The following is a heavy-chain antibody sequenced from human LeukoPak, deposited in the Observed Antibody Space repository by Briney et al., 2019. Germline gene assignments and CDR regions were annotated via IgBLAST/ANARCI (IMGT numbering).Heavy chain of an antibody. V-gene: IGHV3-74*01. CDR1: GFIFSRYE. CDR2: ITPDGRST. J-gene: IGHJ4*02. D-gene: IGHD3-16*01. CDR3: ASGGSTTFDQ. Sequence: GGSLRLSCAASGFIFSRYEMNWVRQAPGKGLVWVSRITPDGRSTSHADSVKGRFTMSRDNAKNTLYLQMNSLKDEDTGVYYCASGGSTTFDQWGQGTLVTVSS.